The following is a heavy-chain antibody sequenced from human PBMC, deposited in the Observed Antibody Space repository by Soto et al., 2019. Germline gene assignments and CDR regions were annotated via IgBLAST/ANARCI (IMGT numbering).Heavy chain of an antibody. J-gene: IGHJ6*02. CDR1: RYIFTNYG. CDR2: ITTYNVNT. CDR3: VRALTGYGMDV. Sequence: QVQLVQSGVEVREPGASVKVSCKAVRYIFTNYGVSWVRQAPGQGREWMGWITTYNVNTEYAQKFQGRVTMTTDASTSKASMELGSLRSDDTAIYYWVRALTGYGMDVWGQGTTVTVSS. V-gene: IGHV1-18*01.